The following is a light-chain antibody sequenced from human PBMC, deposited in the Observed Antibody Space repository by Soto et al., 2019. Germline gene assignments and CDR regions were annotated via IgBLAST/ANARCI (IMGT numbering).Light chain of an antibody. CDR3: QQLNCYLRT. CDR2: AAS. J-gene: IGKJ4*01. CDR1: QGISSY. V-gene: IGKV1-9*01. Sequence: IQLTQSPSSLSASVGDRVTITCRASQGISSYLAWYQQKPGKAPKLLIYAASTLQSGVPSRFSGSGSGTDFTFSISSVQGVDFSTYYCQQLNCYLRTFGGGTKVESK.